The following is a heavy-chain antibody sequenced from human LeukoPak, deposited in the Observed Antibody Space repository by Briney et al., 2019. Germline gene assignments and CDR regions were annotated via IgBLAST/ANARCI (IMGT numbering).Heavy chain of an antibody. CDR1: GGSFSSCSYH. CDR3: ERSTRYYGSGSYYQRYWYFDL. Sequence: SETLSLTCTVSGGSFSSCSYHWSWIPQPPGQGLVWIGYVYWSGSLNYHHSLKSQDTISGDTSKNQFSLKRRSVAAADTAVYHCERSTRYYGSGSYYQRYWYFDLWGRGSLVTVS. J-gene: IGHJ2*01. V-gene: IGHV4-61*01. D-gene: IGHD3-10*01. CDR2: VYWSGSL.